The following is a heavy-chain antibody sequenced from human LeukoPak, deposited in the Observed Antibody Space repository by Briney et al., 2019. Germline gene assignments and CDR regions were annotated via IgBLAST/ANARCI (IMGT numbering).Heavy chain of an antibody. CDR2: IRYDGSNK. J-gene: IGHJ4*02. CDR1: GFTFSSYG. D-gene: IGHD3-16*02. CDR3: ARHYSYDYVWGSYRLEPFDY. Sequence: GGSLRLSCAASGFTFSSYGMHWVRQAPGKGLEWVAFIRYDGSNKYYADSVKGRFTISRDNSKNTLYLQMNSLRAEDTAVYYCARHYSYDYVWGSYRLEPFDYWGQGTLVTVSS. V-gene: IGHV3-30*02.